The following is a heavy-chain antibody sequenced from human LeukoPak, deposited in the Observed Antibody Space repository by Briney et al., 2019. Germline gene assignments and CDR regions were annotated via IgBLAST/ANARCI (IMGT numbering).Heavy chain of an antibody. CDR1: GFIFRNYA. CDR3: AKWGDYDILTGYYVPDF. D-gene: IGHD3-9*01. V-gene: IGHV3-23*01. CDR2: ITGSGDTT. J-gene: IGHJ4*02. Sequence: GGSLRLSCVASGFIFRNYAMSWVRQAPGKGLEWVSAITGSGDTTYYADSVKGRFTISRDNSKNTLYVEMNTLRAEDMAVYYCAKWGDYDILTGYYVPDFWGQGTLVTVSS.